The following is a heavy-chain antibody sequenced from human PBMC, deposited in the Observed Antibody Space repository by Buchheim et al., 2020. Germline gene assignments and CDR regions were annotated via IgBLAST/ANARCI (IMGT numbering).Heavy chain of an antibody. CDR3: SSEWFGEEGGMDV. J-gene: IGHJ6*02. D-gene: IGHD3-10*01. CDR2: INPSGGST. Sequence: QVQLVQSGAEVKKPGASVKVSCKASGYTFTSYYMHWVRQAPGQGLEWMGIINPSGGSTSYAQKFQGRVTMTRDTSTSTGYMGLSSLRSEDTAVYYCSSEWFGEEGGMDVWGQGTT. V-gene: IGHV1-46*01. CDR1: GYTFTSYY.